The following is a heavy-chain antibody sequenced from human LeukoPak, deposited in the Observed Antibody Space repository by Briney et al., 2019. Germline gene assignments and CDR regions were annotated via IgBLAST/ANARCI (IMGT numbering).Heavy chain of an antibody. Sequence: PSETLSLTCTVSGGSISSGSYYWSWIRQPAGKGLEWIGRIYTSGSTNYNPSLKSRVTISVDTSKNQFSLKLSSVTAADTAVYYCASPIEYSSSSLWGYRGQGTLVTVSS. CDR1: GGSISSGSYY. J-gene: IGHJ4*02. V-gene: IGHV4-61*02. CDR2: IYTSGST. CDR3: ASPIEYSSSSLWGY. D-gene: IGHD6-6*01.